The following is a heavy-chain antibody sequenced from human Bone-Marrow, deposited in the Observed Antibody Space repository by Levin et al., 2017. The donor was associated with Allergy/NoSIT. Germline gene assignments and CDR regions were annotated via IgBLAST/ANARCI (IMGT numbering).Heavy chain of an antibody. Sequence: PGGSLRLSCSVSGGSVSGYQWSWIRQPAGKGLEWIAIIYTGGGTNYNPSLKSRVTVSLDKSKNQFSLKLSSVTAADTAVYFCARDMDRSPYNWFDSWGQGTLVTVSS. CDR2: IYTGGGT. CDR1: GGSVSGYQ. CDR3: ARDMDRSPYNWFDS. J-gene: IGHJ5*01. D-gene: IGHD1-14*01. V-gene: IGHV4-4*07.